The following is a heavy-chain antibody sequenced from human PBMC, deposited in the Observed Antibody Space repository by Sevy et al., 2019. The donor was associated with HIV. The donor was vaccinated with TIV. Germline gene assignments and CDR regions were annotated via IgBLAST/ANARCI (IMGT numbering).Heavy chain of an antibody. CDR1: GFTFISYA. CDR3: AKDQGYCSSTSCYSDY. CDR2: ISGSGGRT. Sequence: GGSLRLSCAASGFTFISYAMRWVRQAPGKGLEWVSAISGSGGRTYYADSVKGRFTISRDNSKNTLYLQMNSLRAEDTAVYHCAKDQGYCSSTSCYSDYWGQGTLLTVSS. D-gene: IGHD2-2*01. J-gene: IGHJ4*02. V-gene: IGHV3-23*01.